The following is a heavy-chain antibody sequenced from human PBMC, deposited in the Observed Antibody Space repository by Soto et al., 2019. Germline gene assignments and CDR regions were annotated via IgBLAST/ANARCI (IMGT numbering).Heavy chain of an antibody. V-gene: IGHV4-34*01. CDR2: INHRGSS. CDR3: ARSDNRNSLYGVDV. Sequence: SETLSLTCAVYGGPLSGYYWSWIRQSPWKGLEWIGEINHRGSSDYNPSLKSRVTISIAASKNHVYLELTSVTAADTAVYYCARSDNRNSLYGVDVWGQGTAVT. D-gene: IGHD1-7*01. J-gene: IGHJ6*02. CDR1: GGPLSGYY.